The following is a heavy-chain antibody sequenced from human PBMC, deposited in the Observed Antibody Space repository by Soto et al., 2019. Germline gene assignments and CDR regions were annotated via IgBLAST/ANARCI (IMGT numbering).Heavy chain of an antibody. CDR3: ASYSGYDSGFDY. Sequence: PSQTPYLIYPVSGSLTRSYNCSSTRLPPGKGLEWIGYIYYSGSSNYNPSLMGRLTISADTSKNQFSLKLSSVTAADTAVYYCASYSGYDSGFDYWGQGTLVTVSS. CDR1: GSLTRSYN. D-gene: IGHD5-12*01. CDR2: IYYSGSS. V-gene: IGHV4-59*01. J-gene: IGHJ4*02.